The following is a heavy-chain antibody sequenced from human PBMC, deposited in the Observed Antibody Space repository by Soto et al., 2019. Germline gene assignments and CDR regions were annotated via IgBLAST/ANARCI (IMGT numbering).Heavy chain of an antibody. CDR3: ARGPTVGDF. CDR1: GYTITSYA. Sequence: ASVKVSCKASGYTITSYAMHWVRQAPGQRLEWMGWINAGNGNTNYAQKVQGRVTMTTDTSTSTAYMELRSLTSDDTAVYYCARGPTVGDFWGQGTLVTVSS. CDR2: INAGNGNT. V-gene: IGHV1-3*01. D-gene: IGHD3-16*01. J-gene: IGHJ3*01.